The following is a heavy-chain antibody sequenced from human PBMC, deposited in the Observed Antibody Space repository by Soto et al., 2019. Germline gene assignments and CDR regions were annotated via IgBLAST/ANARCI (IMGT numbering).Heavy chain of an antibody. Sequence: QVQLQQWGAGLLKPSETLSLTCAVNGGSLTGYYWSWIRQPPGKGLEWIGEIKDGGSTNYSPSLRGRVTISADPSKNQFSLRLNSVTAADTAVYFCARGQEGIVATHWDQGTLVTVSS. V-gene: IGHV4-34*01. D-gene: IGHD5-12*01. CDR1: GGSLTGYY. CDR3: ARGQEGIVATH. CDR2: IKDGGST. J-gene: IGHJ4*02.